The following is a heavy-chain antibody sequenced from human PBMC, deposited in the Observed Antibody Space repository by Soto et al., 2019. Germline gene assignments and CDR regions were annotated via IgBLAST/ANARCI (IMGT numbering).Heavy chain of an antibody. CDR2: IYYSGST. D-gene: IGHD1-20*01. V-gene: IGHV4-31*03. CDR1: GGSISSGGYY. CDR3: ARLGEGDNWNYGDY. J-gene: IGHJ4*02. Sequence: PSETLSLTCTVSGGSISSGGYYWSWIRQHPGKGLEWIGYIYYSGSTYYNPSLKSRVIISVDTSKNQFSLKLSSVTAADTAVYYCARLGEGDNWNYGDYWGQGTLVTVSS.